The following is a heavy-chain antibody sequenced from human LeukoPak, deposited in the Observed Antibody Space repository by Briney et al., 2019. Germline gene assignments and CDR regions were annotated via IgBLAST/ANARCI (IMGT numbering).Heavy chain of an antibody. CDR3: ARGVRGLNTTVPILTRALTYYYYMDV. CDR1: GFTFSSYS. J-gene: IGHJ6*03. CDR2: ISSSSSYI. V-gene: IGHV3-21*01. Sequence: PGGSLRLSCAASGFTFSSYSMNWVRQAPGKGLEWVSSISSSSSYIYYADSVKGRSTISRDNAKNSLYLQMNSLRAEDTAVYYCARGVRGLNTTVPILTRALTYYYYMDVWGKGTTVTVSS. D-gene: IGHD4-11*01.